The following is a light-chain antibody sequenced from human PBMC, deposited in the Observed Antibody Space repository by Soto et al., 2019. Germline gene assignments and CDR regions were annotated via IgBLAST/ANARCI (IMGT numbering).Light chain of an antibody. CDR3: GTWDYSLSAVV. V-gene: IGLV1-51*01. J-gene: IGLJ2*01. CDR2: DNN. Sequence: QSVLTQPPSVSAAPGQKVTISCSGSSSNIGYNYVSWYQQLPGTAPKLLIYDNNKRPSGIPDRFSGSKSGTSATLGITGLQTGDEADYYCGTWDYSLSAVVFGGGTKVTVL. CDR1: SSNIGYNY.